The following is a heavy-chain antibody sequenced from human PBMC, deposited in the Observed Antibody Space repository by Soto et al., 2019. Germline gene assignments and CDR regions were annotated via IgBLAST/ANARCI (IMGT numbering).Heavy chain of an antibody. CDR3: AREENYMDV. Sequence: SETLSLTCTVSGGSICSYYWSWIRQPPGKGLEWIGYIYYSGSTNYNPSLKSRVTISVDTSKNQFSLKLSSVTAADTAVYYCAREENYMDVWGKGTTVTVSS. V-gene: IGHV4-59*01. J-gene: IGHJ6*03. CDR2: IYYSGST. CDR1: GGSICSYY.